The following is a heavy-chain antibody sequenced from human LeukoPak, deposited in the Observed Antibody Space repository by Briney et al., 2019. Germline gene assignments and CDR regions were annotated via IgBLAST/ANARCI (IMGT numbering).Heavy chain of an antibody. V-gene: IGHV4-4*07. CDR1: NGSISSYF. D-gene: IGHD3-22*01. Sequence: SETLSLTCTVSNGSISSYFWSCIRQPAGKGLEWIGRIHTSGTTNYNPSLKSRVTMSVDTSKNQFSLELSSVTAADTAVYYCARSVQYDSSGYYYGDAFDIWGQGTMVTVSS. CDR3: ARSVQYDSSGYYYGDAFDI. CDR2: IHTSGTT. J-gene: IGHJ3*02.